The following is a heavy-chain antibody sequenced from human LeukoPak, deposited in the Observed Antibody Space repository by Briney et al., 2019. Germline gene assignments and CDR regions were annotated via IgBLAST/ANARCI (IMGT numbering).Heavy chain of an antibody. Sequence: HPGGSLRLPCAASGFTFSTYAMSWVRQAPGKGLEWVSAISGSGGNTYYADSVKGRFTISRDNSKNTLYLQMNSLRAEDTAVYYCAPLGSTVDYWGQGTLATVSS. CDR2: ISGSGGNT. CDR1: GFTFSTYA. V-gene: IGHV3-23*01. J-gene: IGHJ4*02. CDR3: APLGSTVDY.